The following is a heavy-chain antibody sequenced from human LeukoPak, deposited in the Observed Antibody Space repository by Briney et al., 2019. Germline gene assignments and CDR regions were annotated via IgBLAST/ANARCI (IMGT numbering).Heavy chain of an antibody. CDR3: ARDFPSAYCSGGSCYSERFDY. V-gene: IGHV1-18*01. D-gene: IGHD2-15*01. J-gene: IGHJ4*02. CDR1: GYTFTSYG. Sequence: ASVKVSCKASGYTFTSYGINWVRQAPGQGLEWMGWISAYNGNTNYAQKLQGRVTMTTDTSTSTAYMELRSLRSDDTAVYYCARDFPSAYCSGGSCYSERFDYWGQGTLVTVSS. CDR2: ISAYNGNT.